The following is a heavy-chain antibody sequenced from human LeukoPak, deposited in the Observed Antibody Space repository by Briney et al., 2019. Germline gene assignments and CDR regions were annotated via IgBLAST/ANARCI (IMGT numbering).Heavy chain of an antibody. CDR1: RFTFSNYG. CDR3: ASPALGQVTMKP. D-gene: IGHD3-22*01. Sequence: GSLRLSCAASRFTFSNYGVNWVRQAPGKGLEWVSYINSRSSTIYYADSVKGRFTISRDNAKNSLYLRMNSLRAEDTAMYYCASPALGQVTMKPWGQGTLVTVSS. CDR2: INSRSSTI. V-gene: IGHV3-48*04. J-gene: IGHJ5*02.